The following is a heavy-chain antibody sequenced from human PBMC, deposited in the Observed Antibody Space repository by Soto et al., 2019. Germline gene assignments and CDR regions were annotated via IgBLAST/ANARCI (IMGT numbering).Heavy chain of an antibody. Sequence: EVQLLESGGGLVQPGGSLRLSCAASGFTFSSYAMNWVRQAPGKGLEWVSTISASGGSTYYADSVKGRFTISRDNSKNTLYLQMNSLRAEDTAVYYCMKTSSGYTTASYGMDVWGQGTTVIVSS. CDR3: MKTSSGYTTASYGMDV. V-gene: IGHV3-23*01. D-gene: IGHD3-22*01. J-gene: IGHJ6*02. CDR2: ISASGGST. CDR1: GFTFSSYA.